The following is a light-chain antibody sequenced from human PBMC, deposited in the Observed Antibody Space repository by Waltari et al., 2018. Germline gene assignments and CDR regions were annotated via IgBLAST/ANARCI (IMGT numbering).Light chain of an antibody. CDR3: QQYFSTPPT. Sequence: DIVMTQSPDSLAVSLGERATIHCKSSQSLLVRADSKNFLAWYQQKPGQSPKLLIRWASTRESGVPDRFSGSGSGTDFTLTINTLQGEDVAVYYCQQYFSTPPTFGQGTKVEIK. CDR1: QSLLVRADSKNF. V-gene: IGKV4-1*01. J-gene: IGKJ1*01. CDR2: WAS.